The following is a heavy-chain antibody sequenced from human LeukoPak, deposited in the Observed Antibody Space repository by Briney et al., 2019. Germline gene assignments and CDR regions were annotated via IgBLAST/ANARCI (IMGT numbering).Heavy chain of an antibody. V-gene: IGHV3-23*01. CDR3: AGRRSSGWYAY. Sequence: GGSLRLSCAAAGFTFNSYAMSWVRQAPGKGLEWVSDINGGGDSTYYADSVKGRFLIFRDTSKNTVDLQMNSLRVEDTAVYYCAGRRSSGWYAYWGQGTLVTVSS. CDR2: INGGGDST. CDR1: GFTFNSYA. D-gene: IGHD6-19*01. J-gene: IGHJ4*02.